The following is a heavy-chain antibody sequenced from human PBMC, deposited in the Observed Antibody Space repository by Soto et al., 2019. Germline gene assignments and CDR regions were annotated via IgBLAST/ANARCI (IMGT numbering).Heavy chain of an antibody. D-gene: IGHD6-13*01. J-gene: IGHJ4*02. Sequence: GGSLRLSCAASGFTFSSYAMHWVRQAPGKGLEWVAVISYDGSNKYYADSVKGRFTISRDNSKNTLYLQMNSLRAEDTAVYYCARDGSYSSSWEGYFDYWGQGTLVTVSS. CDR1: GFTFSSYA. CDR2: ISYDGSNK. CDR3: ARDGSYSSSWEGYFDY. V-gene: IGHV3-30-3*01.